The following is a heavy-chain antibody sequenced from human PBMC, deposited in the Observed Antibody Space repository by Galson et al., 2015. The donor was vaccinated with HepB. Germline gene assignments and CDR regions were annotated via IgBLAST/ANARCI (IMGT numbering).Heavy chain of an antibody. CDR3: ARHRGTFHPADY. V-gene: IGHV2-70*17. Sequence: PALVKPTQTLTLTCTFSGFSLNTAGMCVSWIRQPPGKALEWLARIDWDDDKFYNPSLRTRLTISRDTSRNQVVLTMTNMDPVDTATYYCARHRGTFHPADYWGQGTLVTVSS. J-gene: IGHJ4*02. CDR2: IDWDDDK. CDR1: GFSLNTAGMC. D-gene: IGHD3-16*01.